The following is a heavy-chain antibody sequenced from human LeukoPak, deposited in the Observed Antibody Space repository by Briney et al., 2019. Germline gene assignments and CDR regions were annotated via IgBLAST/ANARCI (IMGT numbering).Heavy chain of an antibody. CDR3: ARHPPTLYSSSWYLDY. CDR2: IYTSGST. D-gene: IGHD6-13*01. CDR1: GGSISSYY. Sequence: SETLSLTCTVSGGSISSYYWSWIRQPAGKGLEWIGRIYTSGSTNYNPSLKSRVTMSVDTSKNQFSLKLSSVTAADTAVYYCARHPPTLYSSSWYLDYWGQGTLVTVSP. J-gene: IGHJ4*02. V-gene: IGHV4-4*07.